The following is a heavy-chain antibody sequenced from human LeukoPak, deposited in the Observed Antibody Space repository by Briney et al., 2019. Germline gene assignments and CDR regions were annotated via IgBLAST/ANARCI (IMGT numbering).Heavy chain of an antibody. J-gene: IGHJ4*02. CDR3: AKDRGSYCSSTSCYDFDY. Sequence: GGSLRLSCAASGFTFSSYGMHWVRQAPGKGLEWVAFILYDGSNKYYADSVKGRFTISRDNSKNTLYLQMNSLRAEDTAVYYCAKDRGSYCSSTSCYDFDYWGQGTLVTVSS. V-gene: IGHV3-30*02. CDR1: GFTFSSYG. D-gene: IGHD2-2*01. CDR2: ILYDGSNK.